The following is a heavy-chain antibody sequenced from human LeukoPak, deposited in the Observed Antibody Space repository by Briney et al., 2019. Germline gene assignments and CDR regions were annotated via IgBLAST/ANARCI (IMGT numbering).Heavy chain of an antibody. CDR1: GGSISSYH. D-gene: IGHD1-26*01. Sequence: PSETLSLTCTVSGGSISSYHWSWIRQPPGKGLEWIGYIYYSGSTNYNPSLKSRVTISVDTSKNQFSLKLSSVTAADMAVYYCARGRELVDFWGQGTLVTVSS. V-gene: IGHV4-59*01. CDR3: ARGRELVDF. J-gene: IGHJ4*02. CDR2: IYYSGST.